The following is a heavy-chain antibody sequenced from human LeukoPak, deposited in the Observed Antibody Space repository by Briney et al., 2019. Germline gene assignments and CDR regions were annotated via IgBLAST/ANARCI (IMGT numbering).Heavy chain of an antibody. Sequence: ASVKVSCKASGYTFTNYAMSWVRQAPGQGLEWMGWINTNTGDPTYAQAFTGRFVFSVDTSVSTTYLQISSLKAEDTAVYFCARVEQQLVRYYYYYYMDVWGKGTTVTVSS. CDR2: INTNTGDP. CDR1: GYTFTNYA. J-gene: IGHJ6*03. CDR3: ARVEQQLVRYYYYYYMDV. V-gene: IGHV7-4-1*02. D-gene: IGHD6-13*01.